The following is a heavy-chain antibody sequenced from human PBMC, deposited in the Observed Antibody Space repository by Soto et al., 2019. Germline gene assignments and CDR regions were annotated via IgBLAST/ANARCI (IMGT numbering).Heavy chain of an antibody. CDR3: ARSYSNYVDY. D-gene: IGHD4-4*01. J-gene: IGHJ4*02. CDR2: IYYSGST. Sequence: SETLSLTCAVSGYSISSGYYWGWLRQPPGKGLEWIGYIYYSGSTYYNPSLKSRVTISVDTSKNQFSLKLSSVTAADTAVYYCARSYSNYVDYWGQGTLVTVSS. V-gene: IGHV4-38-2*01. CDR1: GYSISSGYY.